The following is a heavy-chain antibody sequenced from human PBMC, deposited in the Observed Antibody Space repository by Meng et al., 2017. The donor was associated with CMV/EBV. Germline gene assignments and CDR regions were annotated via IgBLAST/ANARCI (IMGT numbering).Heavy chain of an antibody. Sequence: YSSLIRQPPGLALVWLGSIYYRGCTYSVPSLKGRVPLSVATSKSQFSLKLSSVTAADTAVYYCARDRGPYDFWSGYYAYYYYYGMDVWGQGTTVTVSS. V-gene: IGHV4-30-4*08. CDR1: Y. D-gene: IGHD3-3*01. J-gene: IGHJ6*02. CDR3: ARDRGPYDFWSGYYAYYYYYGMDV. CDR2: IYYRGCT.